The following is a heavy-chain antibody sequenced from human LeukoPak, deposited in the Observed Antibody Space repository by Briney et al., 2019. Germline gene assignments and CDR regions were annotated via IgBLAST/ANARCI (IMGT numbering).Heavy chain of an antibody. CDR2: IYYSGST. J-gene: IGHJ4*02. CDR1: GGSISSSSYY. V-gene: IGHV4-39*01. Sequence: PSETLSLNCTVSGGSISSSSYYWGWIRQPPGKGLEWIGSIYYSGSTYYNPSLKSRVTISVDTSKNQFSLKLSSVTAADTAVYYCARLDSNYSDSSGYFDYWGQGTLVTVSS. CDR3: ARLDSNYSDSSGYFDY. D-gene: IGHD3-22*01.